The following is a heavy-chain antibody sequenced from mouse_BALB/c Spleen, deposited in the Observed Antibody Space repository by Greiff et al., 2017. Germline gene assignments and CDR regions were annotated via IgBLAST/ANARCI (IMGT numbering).Heavy chain of an antibody. CDR2: ISSGSSTI. CDR1: GFTFSSFG. Sequence: EVKVVESGGGLVQPGGSRKLSCAASGFTFSSFGMHWVRQAPEKGLEWVAYISSGSSTIYYADTVKGRFTISRDNPKNTLFLQMTSLRSEDTAMYYCARSNYGNSFAYWGQGTLVTVSA. D-gene: IGHD2-1*01. V-gene: IGHV5-17*02. J-gene: IGHJ3*01. CDR3: ARSNYGNSFAY.